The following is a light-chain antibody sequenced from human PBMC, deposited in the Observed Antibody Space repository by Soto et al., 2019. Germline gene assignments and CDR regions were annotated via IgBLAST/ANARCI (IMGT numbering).Light chain of an antibody. CDR2: GAS. J-gene: IGKJ4*01. V-gene: IGKV3-20*01. CDR1: QNINNNY. CDR3: QQYGSAPLT. Sequence: EIVLTQSPGTLSLSPGDRATLSCRASQNINNNYLAWYQQKPGQAPSLLIFGASRRASDIPDRFSGSGSGTYFTLTISRLEPEDFAVYSCQQYGSAPLTFGGGTKVEIK.